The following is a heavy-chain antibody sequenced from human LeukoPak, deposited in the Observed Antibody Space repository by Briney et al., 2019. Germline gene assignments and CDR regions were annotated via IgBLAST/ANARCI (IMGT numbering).Heavy chain of an antibody. Sequence: NPSETLSLTCTVSGGSISTNYWSWIRQPPGKGLEWIGNIFYSGRNNYNPSLRSRVTMSVDTSKNQFSLKLRSVTAADTAVYFCARTLAAAGTRIPYYFDYWGQGTLVTVSS. V-gene: IGHV4-59*12. CDR3: ARTLAAAGTRIPYYFDY. D-gene: IGHD6-13*01. J-gene: IGHJ4*02. CDR2: IFYSGRN. CDR1: GGSISTNY.